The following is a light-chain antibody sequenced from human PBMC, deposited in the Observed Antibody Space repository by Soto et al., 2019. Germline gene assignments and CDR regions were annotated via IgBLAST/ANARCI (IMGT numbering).Light chain of an antibody. CDR3: QQYNNWPIT. CDR2: DAS. Sequence: EIALTQSPATLSVSPGERATLSCRASQSVSGDLAWYHHKPGQAPRLLIYDASTRALDTPARFAGSGAGTEFTLTISSLQSEDFAVYFCQQYNNWPITFGQGTRLEIK. J-gene: IGKJ5*01. V-gene: IGKV3-15*01. CDR1: QSVSGD.